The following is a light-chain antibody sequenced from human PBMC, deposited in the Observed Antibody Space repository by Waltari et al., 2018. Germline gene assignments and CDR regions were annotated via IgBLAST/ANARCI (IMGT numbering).Light chain of an antibody. Sequence: QSALTQPASVSGSPGKSITISCTGTSSDVGPYQYVSWYQHYPGKAPKLIIYDVIKRSSGVSDRFSGSKSGNTASLTISGLQSEDEADYSRSSYARGSTWVFGGGTKLTVL. V-gene: IGLV2-14*03. J-gene: IGLJ3*02. CDR3: SSYARGSTWV. CDR1: SSDVGPYQY. CDR2: DVI.